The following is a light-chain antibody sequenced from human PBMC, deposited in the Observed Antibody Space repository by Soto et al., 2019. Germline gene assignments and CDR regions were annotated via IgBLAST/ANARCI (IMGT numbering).Light chain of an antibody. J-gene: IGKJ4*01. CDR2: GAS. CDR3: QQVKRSPLT. V-gene: IGKV1-9*01. CDR1: QDISSY. Sequence: DIQLTQSPSFLSASVGDRVSITCRASQDISSYLAWYQRKPGKAPKVLISGASTLQSGVPSSFSGSGSGTEFTLTISSLQPEDVATYYCQQVKRSPLTFGGGTKVEIK.